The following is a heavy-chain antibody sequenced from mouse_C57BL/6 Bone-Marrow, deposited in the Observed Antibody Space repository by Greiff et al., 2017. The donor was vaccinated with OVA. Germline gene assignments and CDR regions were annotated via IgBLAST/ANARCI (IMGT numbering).Heavy chain of an antibody. V-gene: IGHV1-82*01. CDR2: IYPGDGDT. J-gene: IGHJ4*01. CDR1: GYAFSSSW. CDR3: ARWGWLLRFYAMDY. Sequence: QVTLKVSGPELVKPGASVKISCKASGYAFSSSWMNWVKQRPGKGLEWIGRIYPGDGDTNYNGKFKGKATLTADKSSSTAYMQLSSLTSEDSAVYFCARWGWLLRFYAMDYWGQGTSVTVSS. D-gene: IGHD2-3*01.